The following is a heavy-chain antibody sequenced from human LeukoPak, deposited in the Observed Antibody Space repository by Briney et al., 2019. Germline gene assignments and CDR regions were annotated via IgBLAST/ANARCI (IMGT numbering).Heavy chain of an antibody. CDR1: GFTFSSYA. Sequence: GGSLRLSCAASGFTFSSYAMHWVRQAPGKGLEWVAVISYDGSNKYYADSVEGRFTISRDNSKNTLYLQMNSLRAEDTAVYYYARDFHDRYDYWGQGTLVTVSS. V-gene: IGHV3-30*04. J-gene: IGHJ4*02. CDR3: ARDFHDRYDY. CDR2: ISYDGSNK. D-gene: IGHD3-3*01.